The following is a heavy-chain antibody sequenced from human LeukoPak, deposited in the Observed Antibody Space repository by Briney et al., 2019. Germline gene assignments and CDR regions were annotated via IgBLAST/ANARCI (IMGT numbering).Heavy chain of an antibody. V-gene: IGHV3-30*04. CDR1: GFTFSSYA. J-gene: IGHJ4*02. CDR2: ISYDGSNK. Sequence: GGSLRLSCAASGFTFSSYAMHWVRQAPGKGLEWVAVISYDGSNKYYADSVKGRFTISRDNSKNTLYLQMNSLRAEDTAVYYCARASSAPSLDFDYWGQGTLVTVSS. CDR3: ARASSAPSLDFDY. D-gene: IGHD2-2*01.